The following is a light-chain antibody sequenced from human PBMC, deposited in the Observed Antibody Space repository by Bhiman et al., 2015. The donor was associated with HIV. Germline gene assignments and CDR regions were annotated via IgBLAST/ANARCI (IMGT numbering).Light chain of an antibody. Sequence: QSALTQPASVSGSPGQSITISCTGTSSNIGNYNYVSWYQHHPGKVPKLMIYDVSKRPSGVPDRFTGSKSGNTASLTVSGLQAEDEADYYCTSYAGSINPLYVFGTGTKVTVL. CDR2: DVS. J-gene: IGLJ1*01. V-gene: IGLV2-8*01. CDR1: SSNIGNYNY. CDR3: TSYAGSINPLYV.